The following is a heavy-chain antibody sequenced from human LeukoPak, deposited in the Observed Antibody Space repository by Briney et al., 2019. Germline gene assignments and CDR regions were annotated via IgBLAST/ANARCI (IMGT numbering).Heavy chain of an antibody. Sequence: GGSLRLSCAASGFTFSDYYMSWIRQAPGKGLEWVSYISSSGSTIYYADSVKGRFTISRDNSKNTLYLQMNSLRAEDTAVYYCARDPQFPDNYYYYMDVWGKGTTVTVSS. CDR3: ARDPQFPDNYYYYMDV. CDR2: ISSSGSTI. J-gene: IGHJ6*03. CDR1: GFTFSDYY. V-gene: IGHV3-11*04. D-gene: IGHD1-14*01.